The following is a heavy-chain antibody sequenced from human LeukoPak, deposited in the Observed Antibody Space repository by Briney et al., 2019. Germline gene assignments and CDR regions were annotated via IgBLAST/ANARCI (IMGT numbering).Heavy chain of an antibody. V-gene: IGHV4-34*01. J-gene: IGHJ4*02. CDR1: GGSFSGYY. CDR2: INHSGST. D-gene: IGHD1/OR15-1a*01. Sequence: SETLSLTCAVYGGSFSGYYWSWIRQPPGKGLEWIGEINHSGSTNYNPSLKSRVTISVDTSRNQFSLKLSSVTAADTAVYYCARDRHWTNDWVFDYWGQGTLVTVSS. CDR3: ARDRHWTNDWVFDY.